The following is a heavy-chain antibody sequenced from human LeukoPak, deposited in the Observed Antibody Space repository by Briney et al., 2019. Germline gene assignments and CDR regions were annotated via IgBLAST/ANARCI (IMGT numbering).Heavy chain of an antibody. CDR3: AKLGTDCSSASCYRRSFDY. V-gene: IGHV3-23*01. CDR2: ITDNGDNT. D-gene: IGHD2-2*02. CDR1: GFNFSNYA. J-gene: IGHJ4*02. Sequence: PGGSLRLSCAASGFNFSNYAMSWVRQAPGMGLEWVSAITDNGDNTYYADSVKGRFTLSRDNSKNTLYLQMSSLRAEDTAVYYCAKLGTDCSSASCYRRSFDYWGQGTLVTVSS.